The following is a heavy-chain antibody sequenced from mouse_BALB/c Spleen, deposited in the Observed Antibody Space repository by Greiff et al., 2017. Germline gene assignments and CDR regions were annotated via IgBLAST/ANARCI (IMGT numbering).Heavy chain of an antibody. D-gene: IGHD3-1*01. V-gene: IGHV5-17*02. CDR2: ISSGSSTI. CDR1: GFTFSSFG. J-gene: IGHJ3*01. Sequence: EGKLMESGGGLVQPGGSRKLSCAASGFTFSSFGMHWVRQAPEKGLEWVAYISSGSSTIYYADTVKGRFTISRDNPKNTLFLQMTSLRSEDTAMYYCARSGAYWGQGTLVTVSA. CDR3: ARSGAY.